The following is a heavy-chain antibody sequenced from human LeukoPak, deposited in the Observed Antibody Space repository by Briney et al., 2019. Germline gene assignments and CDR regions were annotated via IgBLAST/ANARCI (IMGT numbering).Heavy chain of an antibody. Sequence: SETLSLTCIGSDDSVNTYYCSWIRQAPGKGLEWIGYIYNRGSTKYNPSLKSRATISVDTSKNQVSLKLSSVTAADTAVYYCARVGGVRYFDYWGQGTLVTVSS. J-gene: IGHJ4*02. CDR2: IYNRGST. V-gene: IGHV4-59*02. CDR1: DDSVNTYY. D-gene: IGHD3-16*01. CDR3: ARVGGVRYFDY.